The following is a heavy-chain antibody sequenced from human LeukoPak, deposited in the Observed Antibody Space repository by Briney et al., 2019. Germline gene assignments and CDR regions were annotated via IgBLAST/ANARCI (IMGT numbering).Heavy chain of an antibody. CDR1: GNYW. J-gene: IGHJ4*02. V-gene: IGHV3-74*01. D-gene: IGHD2/OR15-2a*01. CDR3: VSFYETY. Sequence: PGGSLRHSCAASGNYWMHWVRQAPGKGLVWVSHINSDGSWTSYEDSVKGRFTISKDNAKNTVYLQMNSLRAEDTAVYYCVSFYETYWGRGTLVTVSS. CDR2: INSDGSWT.